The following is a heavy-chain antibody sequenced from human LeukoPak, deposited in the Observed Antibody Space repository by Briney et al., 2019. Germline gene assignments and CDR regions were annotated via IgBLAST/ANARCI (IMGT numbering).Heavy chain of an antibody. CDR3: ARDRVYYDSSGYYDY. CDR1: GYTFTGYY. D-gene: IGHD3-22*01. V-gene: IGHV1-2*02. J-gene: IGHJ4*02. CDR2: INPNRGGT. Sequence: ASVKVSCKASGYTFTGYYMHGVRQAPGQGLEWMEWINPNRGGTNYAQKFQGRVTMTRDTSISTAYMQLSRLRCADTAAYSCARDRVYYDSSGYYDYWGQGTLVTVSS.